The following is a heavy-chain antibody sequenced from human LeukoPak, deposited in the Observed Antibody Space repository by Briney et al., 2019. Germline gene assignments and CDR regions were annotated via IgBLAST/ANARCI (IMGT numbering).Heavy chain of an antibody. CDR2: ISDIGSI. J-gene: IGHJ4*02. Sequence: SETLSLTCTVSGGSISSYYWSWIRQPPGKGLEWIAYISDIGSINYNPSLKSRVTISLGTSKNQFSLKLSSVTAADTAVYYCAGHHPRNTVDFWGQGTLVTVSS. V-gene: IGHV4-59*08. CDR1: GGSISSYY. CDR3: AGHHPRNTVDF. D-gene: IGHD2/OR15-2a*01.